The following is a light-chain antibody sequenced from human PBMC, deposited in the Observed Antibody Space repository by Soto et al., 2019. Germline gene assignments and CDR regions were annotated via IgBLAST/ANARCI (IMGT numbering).Light chain of an antibody. CDR2: GAS. Sequence: EIVLTQSPGTLSLSPGERATLSCRASQSVSSSYLAWYQQKPGQAPRLLIYGASSMATGVPDRFSGSGSGTDFTLTISRLEPEDFAVYYCQKYGSSLTWTFGQGTKVDIK. J-gene: IGKJ1*01. V-gene: IGKV3-20*01. CDR3: QKYGSSLTWT. CDR1: QSVSSSY.